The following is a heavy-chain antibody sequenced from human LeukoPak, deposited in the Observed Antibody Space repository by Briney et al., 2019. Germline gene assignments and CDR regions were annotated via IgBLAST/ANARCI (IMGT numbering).Heavy chain of an antibody. V-gene: IGHV3-74*01. CDR3: ARVGIQRYFDY. CDR2: INSDGSDT. CDR1: GFTFRSYL. Sequence: GRSLRLSCAASGFTFRSYLMHWVRQAPGKGLVWVSGINSDGSDTSYADDVKGRFTISRDNAKNTLYLQMNSLRAEDTAVYYCARVGIQRYFDYWGQGTLVTVSS. D-gene: IGHD5-18*01. J-gene: IGHJ4*02.